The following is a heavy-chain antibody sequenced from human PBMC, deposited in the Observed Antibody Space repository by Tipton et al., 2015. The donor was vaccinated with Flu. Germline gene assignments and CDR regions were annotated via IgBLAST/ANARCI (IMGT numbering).Heavy chain of an antibody. J-gene: IGHJ3*02. CDR1: VGSISSGSYY. Sequence: TLSLTCTVSVGSISSGSYYWSWIRQPAGKGLEWIGRIYTSGSTNYNPSLKIRVPISVDTSKNQFSLKLSSVTAADTAVYYCAREGFDSSGYRAGDAFDIWGQGTMVTVSS. D-gene: IGHD3-22*01. CDR3: AREGFDSSGYRAGDAFDI. CDR2: IYTSGST. V-gene: IGHV4-61*02.